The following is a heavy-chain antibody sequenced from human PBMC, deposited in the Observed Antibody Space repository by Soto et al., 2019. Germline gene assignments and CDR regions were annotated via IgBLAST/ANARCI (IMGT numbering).Heavy chain of an antibody. D-gene: IGHD3-16*02. Sequence: ASVKVSCKASGCTFTSYAMHWVRQAPGQRLEWMGWINAGNGNTKYSQKFQGRVTITRDTSASTAYMELSSLRSEDTAVYYCARDKVPGSYPPYYYYYGMDVWGQGTTVTVSS. J-gene: IGHJ6*02. CDR2: INAGNGNT. V-gene: IGHV1-3*01. CDR1: GCTFTSYA. CDR3: ARDKVPGSYPPYYYYYGMDV.